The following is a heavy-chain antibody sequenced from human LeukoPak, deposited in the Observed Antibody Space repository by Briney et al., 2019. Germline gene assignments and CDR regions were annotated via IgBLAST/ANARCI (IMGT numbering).Heavy chain of an antibody. D-gene: IGHD6-13*01. CDR1: GFTFSSYE. J-gene: IGHJ5*02. CDR2: ISSSGSTI. V-gene: IGHV3-48*03. Sequence: PGGSLRLSCAASGFTFSSYEMNWVRQAPGKGLEWVSCISSSGSTIYYADSVKGRFTISRDNAKNSLYLQMNSLRAEDTAVYYCARDGAYSSSWVWFDPWGQGTLVTVSS. CDR3: ARDGAYSSSWVWFDP.